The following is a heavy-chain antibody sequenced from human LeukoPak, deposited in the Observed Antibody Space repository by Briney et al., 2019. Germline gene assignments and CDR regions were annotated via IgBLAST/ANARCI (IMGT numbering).Heavy chain of an antibody. CDR1: GFTFSSYG. J-gene: IGHJ5*02. CDR3: ARGGRRGFDP. CDR2: ISGSGSTI. D-gene: IGHD1-1*01. V-gene: IGHV3-48*04. Sequence: GSLRLSCAASGFTFSSYGMSWVRQAPGKGLEWVSAISGSGSTIYYADSVKGRFTISRDNAKNSLYLQMNSLRAEDTAVYYCARGGRRGFDPWGQGTLVTVSS.